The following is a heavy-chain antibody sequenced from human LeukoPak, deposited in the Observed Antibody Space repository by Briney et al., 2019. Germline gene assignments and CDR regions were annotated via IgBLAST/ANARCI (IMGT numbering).Heavy chain of an antibody. D-gene: IGHD6-13*01. V-gene: IGHV4-34*01. J-gene: IGHJ4*02. CDR2: INHSGST. Sequence: PSETLSLTCAVYGGSFSGYYWGWIRQPPGKGLEWIGEINHSGSTNYNPSLKSRVTISVDTSKNQFSLKLSSVTAADTAVYYCARGWDSSSWYEVFDYWGQGTLVTVSS. CDR1: GGSFSGYY. CDR3: ARGWDSSSWYEVFDY.